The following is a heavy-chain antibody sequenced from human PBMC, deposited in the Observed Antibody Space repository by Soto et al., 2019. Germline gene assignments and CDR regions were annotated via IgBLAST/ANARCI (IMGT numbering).Heavy chain of an antibody. CDR1: GFTFSDYW. Sequence: GSLRLSCAASGFTFSDYWMHWVRQPPGKGLEWVSYISSSSSTIYYADSVKGRFTISRDNAKNSLYLQMNSLRDEDTAVYYCARDSFWSGYCDYWGQGTLVTVSS. D-gene: IGHD3-3*01. CDR2: ISSSSSTI. CDR3: ARDSFWSGYCDY. V-gene: IGHV3-48*02. J-gene: IGHJ4*02.